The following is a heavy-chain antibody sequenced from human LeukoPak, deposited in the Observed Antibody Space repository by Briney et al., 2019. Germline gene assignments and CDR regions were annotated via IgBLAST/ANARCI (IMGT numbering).Heavy chain of an antibody. D-gene: IGHD1-26*01. CDR1: GGSISSSSYY. CDR3: ARHRWDQGADY. Sequence: SETLSLTCTVSGGSISSSSYYWGWIRQPPGKGLEWIGSIYYSGSTYYNPSLKSRVTISVDTSKNQFSLKLSSVTAADTAVYYRARHRWDQGADYWGQGTLVTASS. CDR2: IYYSGST. J-gene: IGHJ4*02. V-gene: IGHV4-39*01.